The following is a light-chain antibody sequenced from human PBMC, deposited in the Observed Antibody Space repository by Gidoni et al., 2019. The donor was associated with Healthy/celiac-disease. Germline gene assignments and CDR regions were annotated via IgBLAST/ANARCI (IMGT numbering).Light chain of an antibody. V-gene: IGKV3-11*01. CDR3: QQGPT. CDR2: DAS. CDR1: QSVSSY. Sequence: EFVLTQAPATLSLSPGERATLSCRASQSVSSYLAWYQQKPGQAPRLLIYDASNRATGIPARFSGSGSGTDFTLTISSLEPEDFAVYYCQQGPTFGQXTKLEIK. J-gene: IGKJ2*01.